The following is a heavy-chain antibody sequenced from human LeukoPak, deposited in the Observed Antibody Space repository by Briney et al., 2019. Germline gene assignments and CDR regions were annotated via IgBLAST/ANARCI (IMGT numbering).Heavy chain of an antibody. Sequence: GGSLRLSCAASRFTVSNNYMSWVRQAPGKGLEWVSVIYSGDNTYYADSVRGRFIVSRDNSKNTLYLQMSSLRAEDTAVYYCASYSSSWEYFDYWGQGTLVTVS. J-gene: IGHJ4*02. CDR3: ASYSSSWEYFDY. CDR1: RFTVSNNY. CDR2: IYSGDNT. D-gene: IGHD6-13*01. V-gene: IGHV3-53*01.